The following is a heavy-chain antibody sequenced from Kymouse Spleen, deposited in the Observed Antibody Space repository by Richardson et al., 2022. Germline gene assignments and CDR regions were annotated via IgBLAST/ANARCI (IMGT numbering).Heavy chain of an antibody. D-gene: IGHD3-10*01. CDR1: GGSFSGYY. CDR2: INHSGST. J-gene: IGHJ4*02. V-gene: IGHV4-34*01. Sequence: QVQLQQWGAGLLKPSETLSLTCAVYGGSFSGYYWSWIRQPPGKGLEWIGEINHSGSTNYNPSLKSRVTISVDTSKNQFSLKLSSVTAADTAVYYCARGRITMVRGVIPLFDYWGQGTLVTVSS. CDR3: ARGRITMVRGVIPLFDY.